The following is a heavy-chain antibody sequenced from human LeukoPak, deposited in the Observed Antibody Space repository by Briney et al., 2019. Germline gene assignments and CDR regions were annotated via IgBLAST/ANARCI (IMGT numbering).Heavy chain of an antibody. V-gene: IGHV4-38-2*01. CDR3: AKNSSGSAFDV. CDR1: GYSISSSDY. Sequence: PSETLSLTCAVSGYSISSSDYWGWIRQPPGKGLEWIASIYYSGSTHYNPSLKSRVTISVDTSKRQFSLNVNSVTAADTAIYYCAKNSSGSAFDVWGQGTIVTVSS. D-gene: IGHD6-19*01. J-gene: IGHJ3*01. CDR2: IYYSGST.